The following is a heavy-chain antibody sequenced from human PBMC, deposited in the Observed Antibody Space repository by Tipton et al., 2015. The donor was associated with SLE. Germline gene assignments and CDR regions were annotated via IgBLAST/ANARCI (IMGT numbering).Heavy chain of an antibody. CDR2: IYYSGKT. J-gene: IGHJ3*01. D-gene: IGHD2-15*01. V-gene: IGHV4-59*08. Sequence: TLSLTCTVSGASINSHYWSWIRQPPGKGLEWIGYIYYSGKTDYNPSLKSRVTISVDTSKNQFSLKLISVTAADTAVYYCARHFGWSFDVWGQGTMVTVSS. CDR1: GASINSHY. CDR3: ARHFGWSFDV.